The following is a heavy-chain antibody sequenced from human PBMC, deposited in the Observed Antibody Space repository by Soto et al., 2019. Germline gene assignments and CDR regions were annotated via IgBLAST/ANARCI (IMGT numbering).Heavy chain of an antibody. J-gene: IGHJ4*02. D-gene: IGHD5-18*01. CDR3: AREAGYTYGYVFDY. V-gene: IGHV1-69*01. CDR1: GGTFGNHA. Sequence: QVQLVQSGAGVKKPGSSVRVSCKASGGTFGNHAISWVRQAPEQGLEWLGGIIPVLGVGDNAQNFQGRVTITADASTSTAYLELSSLRSEDTALYYCAREAGYTYGYVFDYWGQGTLVTVSS. CDR2: IIPVLGVG.